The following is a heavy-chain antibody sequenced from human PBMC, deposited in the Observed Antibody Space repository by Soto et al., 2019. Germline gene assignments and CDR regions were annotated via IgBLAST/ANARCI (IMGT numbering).Heavy chain of an antibody. Sequence: QVQLQESGPGLVKPSETLSLTCTVSGGSISSYYWSWIRQPPGKGLEWIGYIYYSGSTNYNPSLKSRVTITVDTSKNQCSLKLSSVTAADTAVYYCARENIVVVPAAIGPRGDYYYYYYMDVWGKGTTVTVSS. CDR1: GGSISSYY. CDR2: IYYSGST. CDR3: ARENIVVVPAAIGPRGDYYYYYYMDV. V-gene: IGHV4-59*01. J-gene: IGHJ6*03. D-gene: IGHD2-2*01.